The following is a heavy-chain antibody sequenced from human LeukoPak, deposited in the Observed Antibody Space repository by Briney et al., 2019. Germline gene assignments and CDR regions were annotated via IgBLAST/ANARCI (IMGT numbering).Heavy chain of an antibody. J-gene: IGHJ4*02. D-gene: IGHD1-26*01. CDR1: GGSISSYY. Sequence: KPSETLSLTCTVSGGSISSYYWSWIRQPPGKGLEWIGYIYYSGSTNYNPSLRSRVTISVDTSKNQFSLRLRSVTAADTAVYYCARHLVGVTSPFDYWGQGTLVTVSS. CDR2: IYYSGST. CDR3: ARHLVGVTSPFDY. V-gene: IGHV4-59*08.